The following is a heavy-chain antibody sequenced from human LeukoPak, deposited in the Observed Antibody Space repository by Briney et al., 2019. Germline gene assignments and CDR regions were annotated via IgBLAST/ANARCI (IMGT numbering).Heavy chain of an antibody. J-gene: IGHJ6*02. D-gene: IGHD6-13*01. CDR1: GGSFSGYY. V-gene: IGHV4-31*11. CDR3: ARDATYSSSWYGYYYGMDV. CDR2: IYYSGST. Sequence: SETLSLTCAVYGGSFSGYYWSWIRQHPGKGLEWIGYIYYSGSTYYNPSLKSRVTISVDTSKNQFSLKLSSVTAADTAVYYCARDATYSSSWYGYYYGMDVWGQGTTVTVSS.